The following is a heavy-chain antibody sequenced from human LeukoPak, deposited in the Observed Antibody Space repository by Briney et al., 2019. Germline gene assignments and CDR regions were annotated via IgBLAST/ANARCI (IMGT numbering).Heavy chain of an antibody. Sequence: ASVKVSCKASGYTFTSYDINWVRQATGQGLEWMGWMHPNSGNTGYAQKFQGRVTMTRNTSISTAYMELSSLRSEDTAVYYCARGDLYGSGSYSRFPPDYWGQGTLVTVSS. D-gene: IGHD3-10*01. CDR3: ARGDLYGSGSYSRFPPDY. V-gene: IGHV1-8*01. CDR2: MHPNSGNT. J-gene: IGHJ4*02. CDR1: GYTFTSYD.